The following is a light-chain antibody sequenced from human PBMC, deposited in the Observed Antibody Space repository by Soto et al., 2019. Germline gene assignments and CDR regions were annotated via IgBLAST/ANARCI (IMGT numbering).Light chain of an antibody. CDR3: QQYGRSSHRT. Sequence: EVVVTQSPGTLSLYPWERATLSCMASQSFSGYLAWYQQKPGQAPRLLISGAYSRATGVPDRFRGSGSGTDFTLTITRLEPEDFAMHYCQQYGRSSHRTFCQGTKVDI. J-gene: IGKJ1*01. CDR2: GAY. V-gene: IGKV3-20*01. CDR1: QSFSGY.